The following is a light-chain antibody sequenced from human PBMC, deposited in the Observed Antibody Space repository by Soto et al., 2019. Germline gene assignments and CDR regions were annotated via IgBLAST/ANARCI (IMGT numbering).Light chain of an antibody. Sequence: QSVLTQPPSASGTPGQRVTISCSGSSSNIGSNYVCWYQHLPGTAPKLLIYSNNQRPSGVPDRFSGSKSGTSASLAISGLQSEDEADYYCAAWDDSLNGVVFGGGTKLTVL. CDR2: SNN. CDR3: AAWDDSLNGVV. J-gene: IGLJ2*01. V-gene: IGLV1-44*01. CDR1: SSNIGSNY.